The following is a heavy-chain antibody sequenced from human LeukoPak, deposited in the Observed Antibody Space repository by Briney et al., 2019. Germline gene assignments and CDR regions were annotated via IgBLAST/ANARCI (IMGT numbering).Heavy chain of an antibody. CDR3: AGALLYSYGANFDY. D-gene: IGHD5-18*01. CDR2: IYYSGST. J-gene: IGHJ4*02. CDR1: GGSISSYY. Sequence: SETLSLTCTVSGGSISSYYWSWIRQPPGKRLEWIGYIYYSGSTNYNPSLKSRVTISVDTSKNQFSLKLSSVTAADTAVYYCAGALLYSYGANFDYWGQGTLVTVSS. V-gene: IGHV4-59*01.